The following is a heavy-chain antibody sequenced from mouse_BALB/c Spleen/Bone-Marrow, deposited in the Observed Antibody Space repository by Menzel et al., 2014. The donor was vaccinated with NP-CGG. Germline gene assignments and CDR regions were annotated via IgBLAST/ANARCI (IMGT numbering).Heavy chain of an antibody. Sequence: EVQVVESGGGLVQPGGSLRLSCATSGFTFTDYYMNWVRQPPGKALEWLGFIRNKANGYTTEYSASVKGRFTISRDNSQNILYLQMNTLRAEDSASYYCARDKVRVFSDYWGQGTTLTVSS. CDR1: GFTFTDYY. CDR2: IRNKANGYTT. D-gene: IGHD2-14*01. J-gene: IGHJ2*01. V-gene: IGHV7-3*02. CDR3: ARDKVRVFSDY.